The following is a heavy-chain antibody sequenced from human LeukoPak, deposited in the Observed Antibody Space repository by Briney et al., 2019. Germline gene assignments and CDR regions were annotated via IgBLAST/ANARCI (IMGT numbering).Heavy chain of an antibody. CDR2: ISPNSGDT. Sequence: ASVKVSCKASGYTFSDKNIHWVRPAPGQGLEWMGWISPNSGDTKDAQNFQGRVTMTRDTSISTAYMELSSLRSDDAAVYYCTRGAGSSWFDPWGQGTLVTVSS. CDR1: GYTFSDKN. CDR3: TRGAGSSWFDP. D-gene: IGHD3-10*01. J-gene: IGHJ5*02. V-gene: IGHV1-2*02.